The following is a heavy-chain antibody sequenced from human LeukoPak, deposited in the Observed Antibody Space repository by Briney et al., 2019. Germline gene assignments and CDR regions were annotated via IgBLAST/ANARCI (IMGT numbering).Heavy chain of an antibody. J-gene: IGHJ4*02. Sequence: GGSLRLSCAASGFTFSTSTMHWVRQAPGKGLEWVAVIWYDGSNKYYAHSVKGRFTISRDNSKNTLYVQMNSLRAEDTAVYYCARDNWGFDYWGQGTLVTVSS. D-gene: IGHD7-27*01. CDR2: IWYDGSNK. CDR3: ARDNWGFDY. CDR1: GFTFSTST. V-gene: IGHV3-33*08.